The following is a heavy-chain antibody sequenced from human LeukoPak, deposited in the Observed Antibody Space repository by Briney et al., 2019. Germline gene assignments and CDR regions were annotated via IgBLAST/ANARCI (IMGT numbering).Heavy chain of an antibody. CDR3: AKTMESMIVVVMGGAGDAFDI. V-gene: IGHV1-2*02. CDR1: GYTFTAYY. CDR2: INPNSGGT. Sequence: GASVKVSCKASGYTFTAYYMYWVRQAPGQGLEWMGWINPNSGGTNYAQKFQGRVTMTRDTSISTAYMELSRLRSDDTAVYYCAKTMESMIVVVMGGAGDAFDIWGQGTMVTVSS. D-gene: IGHD3-22*01. J-gene: IGHJ3*02.